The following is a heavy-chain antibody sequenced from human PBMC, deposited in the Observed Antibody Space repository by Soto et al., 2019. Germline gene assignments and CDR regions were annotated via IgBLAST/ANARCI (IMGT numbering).Heavy chain of an antibody. CDR1: GFTFSVYW. J-gene: IGHJ4*02. D-gene: IGHD1-1*01. CDR3: VTTFEY. Sequence: RASLRLSCAASGFTFSVYWMHWVGQVPGEGLGWVSSSNNDGSRTWYADSLRGRIAISRDNARNLVYLQMNSLRAEDTQVYYCVTTFEYWGQRALLTVSP. CDR2: SNNDGSRT. V-gene: IGHV3-74*01.